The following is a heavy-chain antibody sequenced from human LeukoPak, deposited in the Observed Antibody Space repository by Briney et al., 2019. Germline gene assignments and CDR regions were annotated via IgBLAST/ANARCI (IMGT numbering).Heavy chain of an antibody. D-gene: IGHD4-17*01. J-gene: IGHJ3*02. CDR1: GYTLTELS. Sequence: ASVKVSCKVSGYTLTELSMHWVRQAPGKGLEWMGGFDPEDGETIYAQKFQGRVTMTEDTSTDTAYMELSSLRSEDTAVYHCATDRTTVTTVAAFDIWGQGTMVTVSS. CDR2: FDPEDGET. CDR3: ATDRTTVTTVAAFDI. V-gene: IGHV1-24*01.